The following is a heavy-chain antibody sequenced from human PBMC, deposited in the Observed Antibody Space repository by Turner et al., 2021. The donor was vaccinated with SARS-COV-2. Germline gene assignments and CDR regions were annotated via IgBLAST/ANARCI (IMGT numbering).Heavy chain of an antibody. J-gene: IGHJ5*02. CDR2: FDPEVSET. Sequence: QVQLVPSGAEVKKPGASVKVSCKLSGYTLTELSMYWVRQAPGKGLEWMGGFDPEVSETIYAQNFKGRVTMTEETSTDTADMELSSLRSEDTAVYFCATGYQLRVNWFDPWGQGTLVTVSS. CDR1: GYTLTELS. D-gene: IGHD2-2*01. V-gene: IGHV1-24*01. CDR3: ATGYQLRVNWFDP.